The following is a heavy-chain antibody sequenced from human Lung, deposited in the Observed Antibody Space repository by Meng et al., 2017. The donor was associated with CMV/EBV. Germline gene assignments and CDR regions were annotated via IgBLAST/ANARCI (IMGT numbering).Heavy chain of an antibody. CDR2: ISAYNGNT. J-gene: IGHJ5*02. D-gene: IGHD3-3*01. V-gene: IGHV1-18*01. Sequence: ASVXVSCKASGYTFTSYGISWVRQAPGQGLEWMGWISAYNGNTNYAQKLQGRVTMTTDTSTSTAYMDLRSLRSDDTAVYYCARGIVCDFCSGTQGWFDPWXQGTXVTVSS. CDR3: ARGIVCDFCSGTQGWFDP. CDR1: GYTFTSYG.